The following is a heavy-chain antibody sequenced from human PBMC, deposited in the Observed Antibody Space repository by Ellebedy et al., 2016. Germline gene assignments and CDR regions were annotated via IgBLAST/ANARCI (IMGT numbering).Heavy chain of an antibody. CDR1: GFSLNNARMG. CDR2: IFSNDEK. D-gene: IGHD3-10*01. Sequence: SGPTLVXPTETLTLTCTVSGFSLNNARMGVSWIRQPPGKALEWLAHIFSNDEKSYSTSLKSRLTISEGTSKSQVVLTMTNMDPVDTATYYCAWIMVRGPGDVWGKGTTVTVSS. CDR3: AWIMVRGPGDV. V-gene: IGHV2-26*04. J-gene: IGHJ6*04.